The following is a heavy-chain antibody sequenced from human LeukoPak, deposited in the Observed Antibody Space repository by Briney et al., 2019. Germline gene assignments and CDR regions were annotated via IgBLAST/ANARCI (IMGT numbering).Heavy chain of an antibody. CDR1: GFTFSTHW. CDR3: ARDLIADRPDGGM. J-gene: IGHJ4*02. CDR2: INTDGSST. D-gene: IGHD6-6*01. V-gene: IGHV3-74*01. Sequence: GGSLRLSCAASGFTFSTHWMHWVRQAPGKGLVWVSRINTDGSSTTYADFVKDRFTIFRDNAKNTLSLQMNSLRAEDTAVYYCARDLIADRPDGGMWGQGTLVTVSS.